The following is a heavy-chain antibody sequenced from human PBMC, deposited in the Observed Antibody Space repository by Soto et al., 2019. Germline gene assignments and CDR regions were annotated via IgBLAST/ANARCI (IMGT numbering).Heavy chain of an antibody. CDR1: GDSVGSDNYY. CDR3: ARDIRGYSRAFDY. CDR2: IYSSGST. Sequence: SETLSLTCTVSGDSVGSDNYYWTWIRQPPGKGLEWIGYIYSSGSTNYNPSLKSRVTISLDTSSNQFSLKLTSVTAADTAAYYCARDIRGYSRAFDYWGQGTLVTVSS. D-gene: IGHD5-18*01. J-gene: IGHJ4*02. V-gene: IGHV4-61*01.